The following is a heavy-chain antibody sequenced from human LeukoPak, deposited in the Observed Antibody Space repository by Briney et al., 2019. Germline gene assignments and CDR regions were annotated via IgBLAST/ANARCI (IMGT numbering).Heavy chain of an antibody. CDR3: TRDPPAVAINTYA. CDR2: IYSGGET. Sequence: PGGSLRLSCAASGVSVSSNFMIWVRQAPGEGLEWVSLIYSGGETSYADSVKGRFSISRDNSKNTLYLQMNSLRVEDTAVYYCTRDPPAVAINTYAWGQGTLVTVSS. D-gene: IGHD6-13*01. CDR1: GVSVSSNF. J-gene: IGHJ5*02. V-gene: IGHV3-66*01.